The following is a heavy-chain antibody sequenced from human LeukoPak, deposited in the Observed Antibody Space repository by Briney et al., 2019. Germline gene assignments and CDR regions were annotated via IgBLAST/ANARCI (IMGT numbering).Heavy chain of an antibody. J-gene: IGHJ6*03. V-gene: IGHV4-34*01. CDR1: GGSFSGYY. CDR3: ARAVVVVTAGNYYYYYNMDV. CDR2: INHSGST. Sequence: SETLSLTCAVYGGSFSGYYWSWIRQPPGKGLEWIGEINHSGSTNYNPSLKSRVTISVDTSKNQFSLKLSSVTAADTAVYYCARAVVVVTAGNYYYYYNMDVWGKGTTVTVSS. D-gene: IGHD2-21*02.